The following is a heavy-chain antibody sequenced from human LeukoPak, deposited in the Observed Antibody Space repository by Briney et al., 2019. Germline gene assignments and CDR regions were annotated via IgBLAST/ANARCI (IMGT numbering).Heavy chain of an antibody. V-gene: IGHV4-39*02. J-gene: IGHJ1*01. D-gene: IGHD6-13*01. Sequence: SETLSLPCTVSGGSISSSSYHWRWIRQHPGKGLEWIGRIYYSGSNYYNTSLKSRVTISVDTYKNYLSLKPSSVTAAATALFSWARARYSSSWYDDWGQASLLTVPS. CDR2: IYYSGSN. CDR1: GGSISSSSYH. CDR3: ARARYSSSWYDD.